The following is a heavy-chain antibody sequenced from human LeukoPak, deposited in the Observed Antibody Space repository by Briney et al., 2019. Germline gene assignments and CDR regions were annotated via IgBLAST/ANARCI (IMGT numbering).Heavy chain of an antibody. CDR3: AKDASTIFSTPHVDS. J-gene: IGHJ4*02. D-gene: IGHD4-23*01. Sequence: PEGPLTLPCMPSVYRLKIYPMRWAARAPGKGLGGVQVFRDTGDKTYYADSVKGRFTISRDNSKNTVHLQMNSLTAGDTALYFCAKDASTIFSTPHVDSWGQGTMVVVSS. CDR2: FRDTGDKT. V-gene: IGHV3-23*01. CDR1: VYRLKIYP.